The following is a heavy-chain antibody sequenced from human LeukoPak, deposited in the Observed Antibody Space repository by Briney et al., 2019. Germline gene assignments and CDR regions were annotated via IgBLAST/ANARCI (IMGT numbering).Heavy chain of an antibody. Sequence: PEGSLRLSCAASGFTLSTYVMTWVRQAPGKGLEWASSISRSGDTTYYGDSVKGRFTISRDNSKNTLYLQMNSLRGDDTAIYYWSKLVGATMTSDYWGQGILVTVS. CDR1: GFTLSTYV. CDR3: SKLVGATMTSDY. V-gene: IGHV3-23*01. CDR2: ISRSGDTT. J-gene: IGHJ4*02. D-gene: IGHD1-26*01.